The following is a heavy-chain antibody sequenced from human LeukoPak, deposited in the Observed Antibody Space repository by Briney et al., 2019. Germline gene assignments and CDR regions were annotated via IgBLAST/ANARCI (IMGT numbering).Heavy chain of an antibody. CDR2: LSGSGSST. CDR1: GFTFSSYA. CDR3: AKTGGGHIVVLVAA. V-gene: IGHV3-23*01. Sequence: QPGGSLRLSCAASGFTFSSYAMSWVRQAPGKGLKWVSGLSGSGSSTYYADSVKGRFTISRDNNKNTLYLQMNSLSAEDTPLYHCAKTGGGHIVVLVAAWGQGNLVTASP. J-gene: IGHJ4*02. D-gene: IGHD2-15*01.